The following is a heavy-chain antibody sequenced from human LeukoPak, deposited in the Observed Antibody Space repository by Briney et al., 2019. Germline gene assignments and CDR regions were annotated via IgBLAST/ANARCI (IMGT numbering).Heavy chain of an antibody. CDR2: ISSSGSTI. V-gene: IGHV3-48*04. D-gene: IGHD3-10*01. Sequence: PGGSLRLSCAASGFTFSNYNMNWVRQAPGKGLEWVSYISSSGSTIYYADFVKGRFTISRDNAKNSLYLQMNSLRAEDTAVYYCARDLDYYGSGSYAFDFWGQGTLVTVSS. J-gene: IGHJ4*02. CDR3: ARDLDYYGSGSYAFDF. CDR1: GFTFSNYN.